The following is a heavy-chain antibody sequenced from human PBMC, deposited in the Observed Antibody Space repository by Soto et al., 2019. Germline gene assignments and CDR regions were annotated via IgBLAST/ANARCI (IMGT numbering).Heavy chain of an antibody. D-gene: IGHD2-2*01. CDR3: VLCTTTSCYGKFDY. J-gene: IGHJ4*02. CDR2: IVVGSGST. Sequence: SVKVSCKASGFTSSNSAIQWMRQARGERLEWIGWIVVGSGSTNYAQKIQERVTIIRDMSTSTSYMELSSLTSEDTAVYYCVLCTTTSCYGKFDYWGQGTLVTVSS. CDR1: GFTSSNSA. V-gene: IGHV1-58*02.